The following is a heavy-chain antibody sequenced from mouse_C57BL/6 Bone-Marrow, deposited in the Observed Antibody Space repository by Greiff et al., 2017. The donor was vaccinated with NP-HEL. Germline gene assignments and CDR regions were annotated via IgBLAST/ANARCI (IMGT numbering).Heavy chain of an antibody. CDR1: GYTFTDYY. Sequence: VQLQESGAELVRPGASVKLSCKASGYTFTDYYINWVKQRPGQGLEWIARIYPGSGNTYYNEKFKGKATLTAEKSSSTAYMQLSSLTSEDSAVYFCARERDGYLRLFAYWGQGTLVTVSA. D-gene: IGHD2-3*01. J-gene: IGHJ3*01. V-gene: IGHV1-76*01. CDR3: ARERDGYLRLFAY. CDR2: IYPGSGNT.